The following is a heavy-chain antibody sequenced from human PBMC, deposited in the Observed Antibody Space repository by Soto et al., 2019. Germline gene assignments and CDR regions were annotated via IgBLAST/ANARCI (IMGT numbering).Heavy chain of an antibody. CDR2: TYSRSKWYN. J-gene: IGHJ3*02. D-gene: IGHD1-7*01. V-gene: IGHV6-1*01. CDR3: AREPNFFPAFDI. Sequence: QVQLEQSGPGLVKPSQTLSLTCVISGDSVSTNIAAWNWIRPSPSRGLEWLGRTYSRSKWYNDYAVPAKTRVTITPDTSESQFSLPLNSVTPEDTAVYHCAREPNFFPAFDIWGQGRMGTVSS. CDR1: GDSVSTNIAA.